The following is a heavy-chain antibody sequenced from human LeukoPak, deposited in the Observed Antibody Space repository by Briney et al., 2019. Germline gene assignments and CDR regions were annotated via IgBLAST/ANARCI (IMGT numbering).Heavy chain of an antibody. D-gene: IGHD6-13*01. V-gene: IGHV5-51*01. CDR2: IYPDDSDT. CDR3: SGHITTAGTIGRLVY. CDR1: GYIFTSNW. J-gene: IGHJ4*02. Sequence: GESLKISCKGSGYIFTSNWIAWVRQMPGKGLEWMGIIYPDDSDTRYSPSFQGQVTISVDKSISTAYLQWSSLKASDTAMYYCSGHITTAGTIGRLVYWGQGTLVTVSS.